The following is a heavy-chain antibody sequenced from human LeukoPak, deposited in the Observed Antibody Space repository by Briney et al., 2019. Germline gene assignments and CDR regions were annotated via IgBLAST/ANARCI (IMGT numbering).Heavy chain of an antibody. CDR1: GFSFTTYW. CDR3: AKGTRGSSRGAFDI. J-gene: IGHJ3*02. D-gene: IGHD3-16*01. CDR2: INQDESSQ. V-gene: IGHV3-7*03. Sequence: GGSLRLSCAASGFSFTTYWMGWVRQAPGKGLEWVANINQDESSQYYVDAVRGRFTISRDNAKNSLYLQMNSLRAEDTALYYCAKGTRGSSRGAFDIWGQGTMVTVSS.